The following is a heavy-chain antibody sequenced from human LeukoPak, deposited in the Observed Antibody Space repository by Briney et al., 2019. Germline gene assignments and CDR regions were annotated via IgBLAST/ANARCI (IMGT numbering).Heavy chain of an antibody. D-gene: IGHD6-19*01. Sequence: GGSLRLSCAASGFTFSSYWMSWVRQAPGKGLEWVANIKQDGSEKYYVDSVKGRFTISRDNAKNSLYLQMNSLRAEDTAVYYCARDSSGWGYNWFDPWGQGTPVTVSS. CDR2: IKQDGSEK. CDR3: ARDSSGWGYNWFDP. V-gene: IGHV3-7*01. J-gene: IGHJ5*02. CDR1: GFTFSSYW.